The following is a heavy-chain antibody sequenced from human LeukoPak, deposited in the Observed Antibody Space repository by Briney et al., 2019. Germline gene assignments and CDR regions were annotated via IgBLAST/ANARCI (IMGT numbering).Heavy chain of an antibody. V-gene: IGHV3-30*02. CDR1: GFTFSSYG. D-gene: IGHD7-27*01. CDR3: ARDKRSWGSPYYFDY. Sequence: GGSLRLSCAASGFTFSSYGMHWVRQAPGKGLEWVAFIRYDGSNKYYADSVKGRFTISRDNSKNTLYLQMNSLRAEDTAVYYCARDKRSWGSPYYFDYWGQGTLVTVSS. J-gene: IGHJ4*02. CDR2: IRYDGSNK.